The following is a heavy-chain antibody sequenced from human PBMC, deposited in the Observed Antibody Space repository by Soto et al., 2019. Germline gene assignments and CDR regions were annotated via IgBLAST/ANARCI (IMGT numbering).Heavy chain of an antibody. V-gene: IGHV3-7*03. CDR1: GXTFNSYG. J-gene: IGHJ4*02. CDR3: ARGIKVGTIFGVVTTFFDY. CDR2: IKQDGSDI. Sequence: GSLRLSGAASGXTFNSYGMSWVRQAPGKGLEWVANIKQDGSDIYYVDSVKGRFTISRGNAKDSLYLQMNSLRAEYTAVYYCARGIKVGTIFGVVTTFFDYWGQGTLVTVSS. D-gene: IGHD3-3*01.